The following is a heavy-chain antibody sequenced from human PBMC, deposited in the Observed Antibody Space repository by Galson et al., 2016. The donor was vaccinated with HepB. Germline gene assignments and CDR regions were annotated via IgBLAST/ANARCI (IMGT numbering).Heavy chain of an antibody. CDR3: ARDWSRDMPTITDF. Sequence: SVKVSCKASGYNFMNYGISWVRQAPGQGPEWMGWSSTKGDTNYAQRFQDRVTMTTDTSTSTAYMELRSLRSDDTALYYCARDWSRDMPTITDFWGQGTLVTVSS. CDR2: SSTKGDT. J-gene: IGHJ4*02. D-gene: IGHD5-24*01. V-gene: IGHV1-18*04. CDR1: GYNFMNYG.